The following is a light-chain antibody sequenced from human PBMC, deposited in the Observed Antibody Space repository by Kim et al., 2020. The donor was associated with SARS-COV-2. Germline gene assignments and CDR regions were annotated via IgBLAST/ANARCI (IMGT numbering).Light chain of an antibody. V-gene: IGLV6-57*04. CDR1: SGSIASNF. Sequence: NFMLTQPHSVSESPGKTVTISCTRTSGSIASNFVQWYQQRPGSAPTTVIYEDNHTPSGVPDRFSGSIDSSSNSAFLTISGLKTEDEADYYCQSYDSSSVVFGGGTKLTVL. CDR3: QSYDSSSVV. CDR2: EDN. J-gene: IGLJ2*01.